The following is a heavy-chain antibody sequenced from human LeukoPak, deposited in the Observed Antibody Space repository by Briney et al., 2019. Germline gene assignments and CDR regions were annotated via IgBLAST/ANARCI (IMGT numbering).Heavy chain of an antibody. V-gene: IGHV3-48*02. J-gene: IGHJ4*02. D-gene: IGHD3-9*01. Sequence: GGSLRLSCAASGFTFSSYSMNWVRQAPGKGLEWVSYISSSSSTIYYADSVKGRLTISRDNAKNSLYLQMNSLRDENTAVYYCARDRRNSVLRYFDWLSYWGQGTLVTVSS. CDR2: ISSSSSTI. CDR3: ARDRRNSVLRYFDWLSY. CDR1: GFTFSSYS.